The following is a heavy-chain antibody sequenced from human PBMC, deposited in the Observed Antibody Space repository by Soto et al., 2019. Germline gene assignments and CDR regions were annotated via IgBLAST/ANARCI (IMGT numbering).Heavy chain of an antibody. V-gene: IGHV4-30-2*01. Sequence: SETLSLTCAVSGGSISSGGYSWSWIRQPPGKGLEWIGYIYHSGSTYYNPSLKSRVTISVDRSKSQFSLKLSSVTAADTAVYYCARAHYGDYGYGMDVWGQGTTVTVSS. J-gene: IGHJ6*02. CDR3: ARAHYGDYGYGMDV. D-gene: IGHD4-17*01. CDR2: IYHSGST. CDR1: GGSISSGGYS.